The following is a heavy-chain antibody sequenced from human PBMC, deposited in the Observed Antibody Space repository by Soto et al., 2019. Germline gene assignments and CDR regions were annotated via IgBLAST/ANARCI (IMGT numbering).Heavy chain of an antibody. V-gene: IGHV1-24*01. Sequence: ASVKVSCKASGYTFTSYGISWVRQAPGKGLEWMGGFDPEDGETIYAQKFQGRVTMTEDTSTDTAYMELSSLRSEDTAVYYCATSVGAEFGYWGQGTLVTVSS. D-gene: IGHD1-26*01. J-gene: IGHJ4*02. CDR1: GYTFTSYG. CDR2: FDPEDGET. CDR3: ATSVGAEFGY.